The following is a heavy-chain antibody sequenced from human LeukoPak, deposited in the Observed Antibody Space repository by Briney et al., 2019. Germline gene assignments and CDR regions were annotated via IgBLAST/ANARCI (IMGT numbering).Heavy chain of an antibody. CDR3: ARESTGTTARRIDP. CDR2: IYHTGST. D-gene: IGHD1-1*01. CDR1: GDSMISTNW. J-gene: IGHJ5*02. V-gene: IGHV4-4*02. Sequence: PSETLSLTCAVSGDSMISTNWWSWVRQPPGKGLELIGEIYHTGSTNYNPSLKSRVTISVDTSKNQFSLKLSSVTAADTAVYYCARESTGTTARRIDPWGQGTLVTVSS.